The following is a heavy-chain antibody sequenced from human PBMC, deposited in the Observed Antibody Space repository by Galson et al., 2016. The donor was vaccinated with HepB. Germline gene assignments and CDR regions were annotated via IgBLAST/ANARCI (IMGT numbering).Heavy chain of an antibody. CDR2: ITKSRSTI. J-gene: IGHJ4*02. V-gene: IGHV3-48*01. D-gene: IGHD1-1*01. CDR3: ARSVEGHFDY. Sequence: SLRLSCAASGFTFSSYSINWVRQAPGKGLEWVSYITKSRSTINYADSVKGRFTISRDHVNNLAFRQMNSLRVEDTAVYYCARSVEGHFDYWGRGTLVTVSS. CDR1: GFTFSSYS.